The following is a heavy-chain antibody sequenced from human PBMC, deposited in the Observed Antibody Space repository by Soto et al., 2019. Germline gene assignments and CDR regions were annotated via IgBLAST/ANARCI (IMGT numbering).Heavy chain of an antibody. V-gene: IGHV4-39*07. D-gene: IGHD2-15*01. CDR3: ARRYGGNFDY. CDR2: IYYSGST. J-gene: IGHJ4*02. Sequence: SETLSLTCTVASGSISSGRYYWDWIRQPPGKGLEWIGNIYYSGSTHYNPSLESRVTISVDTSKNQFSLKLSSVTAADTAVYYCARRYGGNFDYWGQGTLVTVSS. CDR1: SGSISSGRYY.